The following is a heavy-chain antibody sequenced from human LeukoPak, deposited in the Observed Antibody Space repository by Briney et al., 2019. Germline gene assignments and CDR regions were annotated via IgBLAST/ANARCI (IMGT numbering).Heavy chain of an antibody. CDR3: ARGGWLQFVYFDY. V-gene: IGHV3-48*01. CDR2: ISSSSSTI. Sequence: GGSLRLSCAASGFTFSSYSMNWVRQAPGKGLEWVSYISSSSSTIYYADSVKGRFTISRDNAKNSLYLQMNSLRAEDTAVYYCARGGWLQFVYFDYWGQGTLVTVSS. J-gene: IGHJ4*02. D-gene: IGHD5-24*01. CDR1: GFTFSSYS.